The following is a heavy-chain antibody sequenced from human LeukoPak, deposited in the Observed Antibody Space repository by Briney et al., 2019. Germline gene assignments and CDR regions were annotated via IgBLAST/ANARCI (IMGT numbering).Heavy chain of an antibody. J-gene: IGHJ6*02. CDR2: ISAYNGNT. V-gene: IGHV1-18*01. D-gene: IGHD6-13*01. CDR1: GYTFTSYG. Sequence: ASVKVSCKASGYTFTSYGISWVRQAPGQGLEWMGWISAYNGNTNYAQKLQGRVTMTTDTSTSTAYMELRSLRSDDTAVYYCARGPLQAYSSSSPQVSYGMDVWGQGTTVTVSS. CDR3: ARGPLQAYSSSSPQVSYGMDV.